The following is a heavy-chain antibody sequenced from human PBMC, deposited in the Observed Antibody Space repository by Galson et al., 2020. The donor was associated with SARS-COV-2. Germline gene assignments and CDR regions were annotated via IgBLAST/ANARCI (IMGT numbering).Heavy chain of an antibody. J-gene: IGHJ3*02. CDR2: IPHSGAT. CDR1: GTSISRGSYS. V-gene: IGHV4-30-2*01. Sequence: SQTLSLTCAVTGTSISRGSYSWNWIRQPPGKGLAWIGYIPHSGATHYNPSLKSRVTISGDRSKNQFSLRLSSVTAADTAVYYCARLHYGEYAPEAFDIWGPGTRVTVAS. D-gene: IGHD4-17*01. CDR3: ARLHYGEYAPEAFDI.